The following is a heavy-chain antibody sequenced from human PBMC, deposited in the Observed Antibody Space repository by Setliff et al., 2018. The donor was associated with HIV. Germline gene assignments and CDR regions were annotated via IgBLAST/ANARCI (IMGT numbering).Heavy chain of an antibody. CDR3: ARRTYPGSYTPYFDY. J-gene: IGHJ4*02. D-gene: IGHD1-1*01. CDR1: DYSISSGYF. Sequence: NPSETLSLTCTVSDYSISSGYFWGWIRQPPGKGLEWIGTIYHSGRTDYNPSLETRATISVDTSKNQFSLRLTSVTAADTAVYYCARRTYPGSYTPYFDYWGQGTLVTVS. CDR2: IYHSGRT. V-gene: IGHV4-38-2*02.